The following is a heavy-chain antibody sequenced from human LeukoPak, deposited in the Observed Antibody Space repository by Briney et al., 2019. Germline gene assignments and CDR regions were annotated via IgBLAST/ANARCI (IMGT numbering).Heavy chain of an antibody. V-gene: IGHV3-30*03. CDR1: GFSITAYE. CDR2: MSEDGRLQ. J-gene: IGHJ4*02. CDR3: ARDFLVGAPDFFDY. D-gene: IGHD1-26*01. Sequence: GGSLRLSCAASGFSITAYEIHWVRHAPGQGLEWVAVMSEDGRLQLYSESVKGRFTVSRDTSKTALFLQMNSLRPEDTAVYYCARDFLVGAPDFFDYWGQGALVTVSS.